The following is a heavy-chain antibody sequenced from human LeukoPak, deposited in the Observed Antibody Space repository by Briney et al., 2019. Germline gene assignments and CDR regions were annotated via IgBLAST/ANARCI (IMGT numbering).Heavy chain of an antibody. CDR3: AREGDYGDYSF. V-gene: IGHV3-21*01. J-gene: IGHJ4*02. CDR2: ISSSSYI. Sequence: GGSLRLSCAASGFTFSSYSMNWVRQAPGKGLEWVSSISSSSYIYYADSVKGRFTISRDNAKNSLYLQMNSLRAEDTAVYYCAREGDYGDYSFWGQGTLVTVSS. CDR1: GFTFSSYS. D-gene: IGHD4-17*01.